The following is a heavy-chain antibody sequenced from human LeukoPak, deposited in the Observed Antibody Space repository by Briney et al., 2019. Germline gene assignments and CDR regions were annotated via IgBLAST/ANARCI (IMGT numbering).Heavy chain of an antibody. CDR1: GFTVRTNY. Sequence: GGSLRLSCAASGFTVRTNYMTWVRQAPGKGLEWVSFISTSSSYIHYADSVKGRFTISRDNAKNSLYLQMNSLRAEDTAVYYCAELGITMIGGVWGKGTTVTISS. CDR3: AELGITMIGGV. D-gene: IGHD3-10*02. V-gene: IGHV3-21*01. J-gene: IGHJ6*04. CDR2: ISTSSSYI.